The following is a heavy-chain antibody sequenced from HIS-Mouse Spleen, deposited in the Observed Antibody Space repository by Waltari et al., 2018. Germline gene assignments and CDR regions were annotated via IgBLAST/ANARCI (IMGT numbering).Heavy chain of an antibody. J-gene: IGHJ2*01. CDR3: AREIPYSSSWYDWYFDL. D-gene: IGHD6-13*01. V-gene: IGHV4-39*07. Sequence: QLQLQESGPGLVKPSETLSLTCTVSGGSISSSSYYWGWIRQPPGKGLEWIGSFYYSGSPDYNPSLKSRVTISVDTSKNQFSLKLSSVTAADTAVYYCAREIPYSSSWYDWYFDLWGRGTLVTVSS. CDR2: FYYSGSP. CDR1: GGSISSSSYY.